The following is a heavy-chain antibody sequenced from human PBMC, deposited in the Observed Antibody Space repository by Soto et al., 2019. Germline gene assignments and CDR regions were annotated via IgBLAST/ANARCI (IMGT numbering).Heavy chain of an antibody. J-gene: IGHJ3*02. Sequence: SETLSLTCSVSGGSINNYNWNWIRQSAGKGVGWIGRIYSSGSTNYNPSLKSRVAMSVNTSNNQISLRVTSVTAADTAMDYCARESAYQLAGDDALDIWGQGTMVTVSS. CDR1: GGSINNYN. CDR3: ARESAYQLAGDDALDI. D-gene: IGHD6-19*01. V-gene: IGHV4-4*07. CDR2: IYSSGST.